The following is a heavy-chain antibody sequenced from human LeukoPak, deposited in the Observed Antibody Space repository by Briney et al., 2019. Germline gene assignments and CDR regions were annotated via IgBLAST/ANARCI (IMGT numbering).Heavy chain of an antibody. CDR3: ARRYDYVWGSYRSRENWFDP. CDR1: GGSISSYY. D-gene: IGHD3-16*02. J-gene: IGHJ5*02. Sequence: PSETLSLTCTVSGGSISSYYWSWIRQPPGKGLEWIGYIYYSGSTNYNPSLKSRVTISVDTSKNQFSLKVSSVTAASTAVYYCARRYDYVWGSYRSRENWFDPWGQGTLVTVSS. V-gene: IGHV4-59*12. CDR2: IYYSGST.